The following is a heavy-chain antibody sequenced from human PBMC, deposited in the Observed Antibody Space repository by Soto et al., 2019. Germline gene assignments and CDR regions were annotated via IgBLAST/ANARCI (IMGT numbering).Heavy chain of an antibody. Sequence: EVQLVESGGGLVQPGGSLRLSCAASGFTFSSYWMSWVRQAPGKGLERVANIKQDGSEKYYVDSVKGRFTISRDNAKNSLYLQMNSLRAEDTAVYYCARDPYYDFWSGYSADDYWGQGTLVTVSS. CDR2: IKQDGSEK. CDR1: GFTFSSYW. D-gene: IGHD3-3*01. CDR3: ARDPYYDFWSGYSADDY. J-gene: IGHJ4*02. V-gene: IGHV3-7*01.